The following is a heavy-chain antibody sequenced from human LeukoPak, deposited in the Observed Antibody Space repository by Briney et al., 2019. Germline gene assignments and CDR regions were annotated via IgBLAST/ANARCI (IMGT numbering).Heavy chain of an antibody. CDR2: IRYDGSNK. CDR1: GFTFSSYG. J-gene: IGHJ3*02. CDR3: AKVETYYSRRGAFDI. V-gene: IGHV3-30*02. Sequence: PGGSLRPSCAASGFTFSSYGMHWVRQAPGKGLEWVAFIRYDGSNKFFADSVKGRFTISRDNSKNTLYLQMNSLRAEDTAVYYCAKVETYYSRRGAFDIWGQGTMVTVSS. D-gene: IGHD3-10*01.